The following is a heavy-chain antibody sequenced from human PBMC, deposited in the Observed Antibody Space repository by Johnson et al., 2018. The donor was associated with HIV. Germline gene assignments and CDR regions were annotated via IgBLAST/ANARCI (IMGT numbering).Heavy chain of an antibody. CDR1: GFTFSSYG. CDR3: TTNPVAFDI. CDR2: IKSKTDGGTT. V-gene: IGHV3-15*01. J-gene: IGHJ3*02. Sequence: VQLVESGGGLVQPGGSLRLSCAASGFTFSSYGMHWVRQAPGKGLEWVGRIKSKTDGGTTDYAAPVKGRFTISRDDSRNTVFLQMNSLKTEDTAVYYCTTNPVAFDIWGQGTMVTVSS. D-gene: IGHD1-14*01.